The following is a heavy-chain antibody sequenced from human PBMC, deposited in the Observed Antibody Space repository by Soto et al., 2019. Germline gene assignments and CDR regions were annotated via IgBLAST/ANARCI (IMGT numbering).Heavy chain of an antibody. CDR2: IYYSGST. CDR3: ARDQTDYSIDD. CDR1: GGSISSGEYY. J-gene: IGHJ4*02. V-gene: IGHV4-30-4*01. D-gene: IGHD4-4*01. Sequence: TLSLTCPVSGGSISSGEYYWSWIRQPPGKGLEWIGYIYYSGSTYYNPSLKSRVTISVDTSKNQFSLKLSSVTAADTAVYYCARDQTDYSIDDWGQGTLVTFS.